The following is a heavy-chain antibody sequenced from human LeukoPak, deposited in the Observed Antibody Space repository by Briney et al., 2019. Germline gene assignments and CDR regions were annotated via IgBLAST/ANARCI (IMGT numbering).Heavy chain of an antibody. J-gene: IGHJ4*02. CDR3: ARETHYDILTGYSSYYFDY. CDR2: IYYSGST. Sequence: SETLSLTCTVSGGSISRYFWSWIRQPPGKGLEWIGYIYYSGSTNYNPSLKSRVTMSVDTFKNQFSLKLSSVTAADTALYYCARETHYDILTGYSSYYFDYWGQGTLVTVSS. D-gene: IGHD3-9*01. CDR1: GGSISRYF. V-gene: IGHV4-59*13.